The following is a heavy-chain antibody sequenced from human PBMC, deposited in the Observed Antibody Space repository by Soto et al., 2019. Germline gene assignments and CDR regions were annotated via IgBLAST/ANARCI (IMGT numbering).Heavy chain of an antibody. D-gene: IGHD6-13*01. CDR1: GFTFSGSA. CDR2: IRSKANSYAT. CDR3: TRGGGIAAAGTVFLKKGYYYYGMDV. J-gene: IGHJ6*02. Sequence: GSLRLSCAASGFTFSGSAMHWVRQASGKGLEWVGRIRSKANSYATAYAASVKGRFTISRDDSKNTAYLQMNSLKTEDTAVYYCTRGGGIAAAGTVFLKKGYYYYGMDVWGQGTTVTVSS. V-gene: IGHV3-73*01.